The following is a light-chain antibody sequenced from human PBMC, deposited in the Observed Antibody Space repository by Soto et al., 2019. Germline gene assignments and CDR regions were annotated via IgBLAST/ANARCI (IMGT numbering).Light chain of an antibody. V-gene: IGKV3-20*01. CDR2: GAS. Sequence: EIVLTQSPGTLSLSPGERATLSCRASQSVSSSYLAWYQQKPGQAPRLLIYGASSRATGIPDRFSGSGSGTDFTLTISRLEPEDFAVYYCQQYGSSPGMVTFGQGTRLEI. J-gene: IGKJ5*01. CDR1: QSVSSSY. CDR3: QQYGSSPGMVT.